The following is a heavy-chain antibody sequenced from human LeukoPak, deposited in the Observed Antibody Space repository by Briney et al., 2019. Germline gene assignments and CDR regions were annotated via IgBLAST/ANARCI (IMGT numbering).Heavy chain of an antibody. CDR1: GGSISSYY. J-gene: IGHJ4*02. V-gene: IGHV4-4*07. Sequence: PSETLSLTCTVSGGSISSYYWSWIRQPAGKGLEWVGRIYTSGSTNYNPSLKSRVTMSVDTSKNQFSLKLSSVTAADTAVYYCARSGIAVAGTAFDYWGQGTLVTVSS. D-gene: IGHD6-19*01. CDR2: IYTSGST. CDR3: ARSGIAVAGTAFDY.